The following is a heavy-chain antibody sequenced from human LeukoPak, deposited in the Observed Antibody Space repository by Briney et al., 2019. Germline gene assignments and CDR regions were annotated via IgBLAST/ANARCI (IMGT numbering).Heavy chain of an antibody. CDR2: ISYDGSNE. D-gene: IGHD3-10*01. Sequence: GGSLRLSCAASGFTFSGYALHWVRQAPGKGLEWVAVISYDGSNEYYADSVKGRFTISRDNSKNTLYLQMNSLRAEDTAVYYCATEYGSGIYQRGIFDYWGQGTLVTVSS. J-gene: IGHJ4*02. CDR1: GFTFSGYA. V-gene: IGHV3-30-3*01. CDR3: ATEYGSGIYQRGIFDY.